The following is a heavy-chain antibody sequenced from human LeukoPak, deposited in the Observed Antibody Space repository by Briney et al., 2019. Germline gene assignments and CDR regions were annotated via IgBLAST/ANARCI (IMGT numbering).Heavy chain of an antibody. Sequence: PGRSLRLSCAASGFTFSSYAMHWVRQAPGKGLGWVAVISYDGSNKYYADSVKGRFTISRDNSKNTLYLQMNSLRAEDTAVYYCARDILTGSQSRFQHWGQGPLVTVSS. CDR2: ISYDGSNK. CDR1: GFTFSSYA. V-gene: IGHV3-30-3*01. J-gene: IGHJ1*01. CDR3: ARDILTGSQSRFQH. D-gene: IGHD3-9*01.